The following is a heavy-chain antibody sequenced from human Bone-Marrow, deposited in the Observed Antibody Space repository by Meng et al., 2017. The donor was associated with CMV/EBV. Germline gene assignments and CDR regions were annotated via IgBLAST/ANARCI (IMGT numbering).Heavy chain of an antibody. CDR3: ARDRLAYCGGDCSDGENWFDP. CDR2: ISGGGSST. Sequence: GESLKISCVASGFTFSDYAMNWVRQAPGKGLEWVSTISGGGSSTYYSDSVKGRFTIARDNSKNTLYLQMNSLRAEDTAVYYCARDRLAYCGGDCSDGENWFDPWGQRNLVNVAS. V-gene: IGHV3-23*01. CDR1: GFTFSDYA. D-gene: IGHD2-21*01. J-gene: IGHJ5*02.